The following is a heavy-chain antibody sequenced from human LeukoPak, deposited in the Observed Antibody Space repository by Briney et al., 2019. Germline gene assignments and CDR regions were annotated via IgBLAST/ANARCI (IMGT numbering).Heavy chain of an antibody. CDR3: AKDARGSMVRGVRYYYYGMDV. CDR2: IYSGGST. J-gene: IGHJ6*02. D-gene: IGHD3-10*01. Sequence: GGSLRLSCAASGFTVSSNYMSWVRQAPGKGLEWVSVIYSGGSTYYADSVKGRFTISRDNSKNTLYLQMNSLRAEDTAVYYCAKDARGSMVRGVRYYYYGMDVWGQGTTVTVSS. CDR1: GFTVSSNY. V-gene: IGHV3-66*01.